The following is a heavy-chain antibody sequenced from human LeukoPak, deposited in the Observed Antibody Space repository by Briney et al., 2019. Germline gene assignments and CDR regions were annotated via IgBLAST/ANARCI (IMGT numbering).Heavy chain of an antibody. D-gene: IGHD6-19*01. CDR2: INPNSGGT. V-gene: IGHV1-2*02. CDR3: ARFRHVAVAGTPHFDF. J-gene: IGHJ4*02. Sequence: ASVKVSCKASGHTFTDYHIHWVRQPPGQGLEWMGWINPNSGGTNYAEKFHGRVTMTRDTSITTAYMELSGLRSADTAVYYCARFRHVAVAGTPHFDFWGQGTLVTVSS. CDR1: GHTFTDYH.